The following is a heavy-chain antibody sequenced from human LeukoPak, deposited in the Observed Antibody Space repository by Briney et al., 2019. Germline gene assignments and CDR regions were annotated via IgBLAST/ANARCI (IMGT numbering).Heavy chain of an antibody. CDR2: IYPGDSDT. CDR1: GYSFTSYW. J-gene: IGHJ4*02. D-gene: IGHD3-10*01. V-gene: IGHV5-51*01. Sequence: GESLKISCKGSGYSFTSYWIGWVRQMPGKGLEWIRIIYPGDSDTRYSPSFQGQVTVSADKSISTAYLQWSSLKASDTAMYYCARFGAMVRGVSSEFDYWGQGTLVTVSS. CDR3: ARFGAMVRGVSSEFDY.